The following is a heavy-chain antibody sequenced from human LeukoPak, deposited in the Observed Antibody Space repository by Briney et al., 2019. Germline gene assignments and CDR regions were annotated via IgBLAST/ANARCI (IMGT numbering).Heavy chain of an antibody. CDR3: ARGQKWYDTSPPID. J-gene: IGHJ4*02. Sequence: PSETLSLTCAVYGGSFSGYYWSWIRQPPGKGLEWIGEINHSGSTNYNPSLKSRVTISVDTSKNQFSLKLSSVTAADTAVYYCARGQKWYDTSPPIDWGQGTLVTVSS. CDR2: INHSGST. V-gene: IGHV4-34*01. CDR1: GGSFSGYY. D-gene: IGHD3-9*01.